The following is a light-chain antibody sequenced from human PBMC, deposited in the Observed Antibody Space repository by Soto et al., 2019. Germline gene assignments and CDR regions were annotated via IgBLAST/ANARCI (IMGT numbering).Light chain of an antibody. CDR1: QTIGSY. V-gene: IGKV1-39*01. CDR3: QQSYSSPQT. CDR2: GAS. J-gene: IGKJ1*01. Sequence: DIXXTQXXSALPTXVGDGLTRTCRASQTIGSYLNWYQQKPGKAPKLLIYGASTLQTGVPSRFSGSGAGTDFTLTSSSLQPEDFATYYCQQSYSSPQTFGQGTKVEI.